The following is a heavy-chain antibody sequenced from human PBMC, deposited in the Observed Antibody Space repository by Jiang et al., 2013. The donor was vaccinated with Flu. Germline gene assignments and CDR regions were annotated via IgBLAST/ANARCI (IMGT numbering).Heavy chain of an antibody. V-gene: IGHV3-72*01. D-gene: IGHD1-26*01. Sequence: VQLLESGGGLVQPGGSMRLSCAASGFTFSSFAMSWVRQAPGKGLEWVGRTRNKANSYTTEYAASVKGRFTISRDDSKNSLYLQMNSLKTEDTAVYYCARGAPYSGSYRGAFDIWGQGTMVTVSS. CDR1: GFTFSSFA. J-gene: IGHJ3*02. CDR2: TRNKANSYTT. CDR3: ARGAPYSGSYRGAFDI.